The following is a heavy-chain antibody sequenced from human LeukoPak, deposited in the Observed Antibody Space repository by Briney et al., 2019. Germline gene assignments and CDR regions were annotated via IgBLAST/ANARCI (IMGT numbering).Heavy chain of an antibody. CDR3: ARPALRRKWELPLDNAFDI. V-gene: IGHV3-30-3*01. Sequence: TGGSLRLSCAASGFTFSSYAMHWVRQAPGKGLERVAVISYDGSNKYYADSVKGRFTISRDNSKNTLYLQMNSLRAEDTAVYYCARPALRRKWELPLDNAFDIWGQGTMVTVSS. J-gene: IGHJ3*02. D-gene: IGHD1-26*01. CDR2: ISYDGSNK. CDR1: GFTFSSYA.